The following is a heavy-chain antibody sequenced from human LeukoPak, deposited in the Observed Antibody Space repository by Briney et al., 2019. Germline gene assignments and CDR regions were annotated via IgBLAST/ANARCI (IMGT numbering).Heavy chain of an antibody. CDR1: GYTLTELS. J-gene: IGHJ4*02. CDR2: FDPEDGET. Sequence: APVKVSCKVSGYTLTELSMHWVRQAPGKGLEWMGGFDPEDGETIYAQKFQGRVTMTEDTSTDTAYMELSSLRSEDTAVYYCATVWARGHSSGYYYLDYWGQGTLVTVSS. D-gene: IGHD3-22*01. V-gene: IGHV1-24*01. CDR3: ATVWARGHSSGYYYLDY.